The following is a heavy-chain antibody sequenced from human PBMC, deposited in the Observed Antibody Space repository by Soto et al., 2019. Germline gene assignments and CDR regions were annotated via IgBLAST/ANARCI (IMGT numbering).Heavy chain of an antibody. CDR2: IFYSGST. J-gene: IGHJ5*02. D-gene: IGHD3-22*01. V-gene: IGHV4-39*01. Sequence: SETLSLTCTVSGGSISSSSYYWGWIRQPPGKGLEWIGSIFYSGSTYYNPSLKSRVTISVDTSKNQFSLKLTSVTAADAALYYCARDGCDSSDYTTNWFDPWGQGTLVTVAS. CDR3: ARDGCDSSDYTTNWFDP. CDR1: GGSISSSSYY.